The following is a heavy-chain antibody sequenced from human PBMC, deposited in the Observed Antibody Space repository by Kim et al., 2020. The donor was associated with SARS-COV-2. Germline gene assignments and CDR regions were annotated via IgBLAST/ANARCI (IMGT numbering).Heavy chain of an antibody. J-gene: IGHJ4*02. D-gene: IGHD6-13*01. Sequence: PKCQGQVTMTRDTAPSTGYMELSSLRSEDTAVYYCARDAGIAAAGYFDYWGQGTLVTVSS. V-gene: IGHV1-46*01. CDR3: ARDAGIAAAGYFDY.